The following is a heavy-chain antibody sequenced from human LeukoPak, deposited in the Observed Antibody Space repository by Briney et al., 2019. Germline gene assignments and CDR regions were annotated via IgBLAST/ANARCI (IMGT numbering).Heavy chain of an antibody. CDR1: GFTFSSYG. Sequence: GGSLRLSCAASGFTFSSYGMHWVRQAPGKGLEWVAVIWYDGSNKYYADSVKGRFTISRDNSENTLYLQMNSLRAEDTAVYYCARVPLYSYGAFDYWGQGTLVTVSS. J-gene: IGHJ4*02. V-gene: IGHV3-33*01. CDR2: IWYDGSNK. CDR3: ARVPLYSYGAFDY. D-gene: IGHD5-18*01.